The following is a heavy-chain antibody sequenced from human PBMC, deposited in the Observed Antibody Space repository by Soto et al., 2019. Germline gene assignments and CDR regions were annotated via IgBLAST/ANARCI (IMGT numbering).Heavy chain of an antibody. CDR3: ARPTVTTDYYYYYGMDV. Sequence: GASVKVSCKASGYTFTSYYMHWVRQAPGQGLEWVGIINPSDGSTTYAQRLQGRVTMTRDTSTNTVYMELSSLRSEDTAVYYCARPTVTTDYYYYYGMDVWGQGTTVTVSS. V-gene: IGHV1-46*01. J-gene: IGHJ6*02. CDR1: GYTFTSYY. CDR2: INPSDGST. D-gene: IGHD4-17*01.